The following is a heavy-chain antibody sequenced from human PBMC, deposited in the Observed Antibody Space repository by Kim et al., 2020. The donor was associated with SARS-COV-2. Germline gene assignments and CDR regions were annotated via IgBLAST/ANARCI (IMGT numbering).Heavy chain of an antibody. CDR1: GYTFTSYG. V-gene: IGHV1-18*01. D-gene: IGHD6-13*01. Sequence: ASVKVSCKASGYTFTSYGISWVRQAPGQGLEWMGWISAYNGNTNYAQKLQGRVTMTTDTSTSTAYMELRSLRSDDTAVYYCARDHLRTPGIAAAGNIDYWGQGTLVTVSS. J-gene: IGHJ4*02. CDR2: ISAYNGNT. CDR3: ARDHLRTPGIAAAGNIDY.